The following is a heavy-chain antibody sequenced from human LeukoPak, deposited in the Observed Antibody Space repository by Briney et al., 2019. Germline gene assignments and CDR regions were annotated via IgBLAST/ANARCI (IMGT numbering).Heavy chain of an antibody. CDR2: INPSGGST. CDR1: GYTFTSYY. CDR3: ARDCGALGYFYYYYGMDV. J-gene: IGHJ6*02. D-gene: IGHD2-21*01. V-gene: IGHV1-46*01. Sequence: ASVKVSCKASGYTFTSYYMHWVRQAPGQGLEWIGIINPSGGSTSHAQKFQGRVTMTRDTSTSTVYMELSSLRSEDTAVYYCARDCGALGYFYYYYGMDVWGQGTTVTVSS.